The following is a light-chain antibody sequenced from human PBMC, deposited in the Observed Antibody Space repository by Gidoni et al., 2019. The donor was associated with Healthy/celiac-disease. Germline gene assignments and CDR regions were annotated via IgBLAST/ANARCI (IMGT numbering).Light chain of an antibody. Sequence: QSALTQPASVSGSPGQSIPLSCTGTSSDVGSYNLVSWYQQHPGKAPKLMIYEGSKRPSAVSKRFSGSKSGNTASLTISGLQAEDEADYYCCSYAGSSTVVVGGGTKLTVL. CDR1: SSDVGSYNL. CDR3: CSYAGSSTVV. CDR2: EGS. J-gene: IGLJ2*01. V-gene: IGLV2-23*01.